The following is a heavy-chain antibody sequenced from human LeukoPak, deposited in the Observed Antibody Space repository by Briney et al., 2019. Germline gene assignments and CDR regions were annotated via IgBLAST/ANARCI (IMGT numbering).Heavy chain of an antibody. Sequence: ASVKVSCKASGYTFTSYGISWVRQAPGQGLEWMGWISAYNGNTNYAQKLQGRVTMTTDTPTSTAYMELRSLRSDDTAVYYCARGNLGYSSTYFDYWGQGTLATVSS. V-gene: IGHV1-18*01. J-gene: IGHJ4*02. CDR1: GYTFTSYG. D-gene: IGHD6-13*01. CDR2: ISAYNGNT. CDR3: ARGNLGYSSTYFDY.